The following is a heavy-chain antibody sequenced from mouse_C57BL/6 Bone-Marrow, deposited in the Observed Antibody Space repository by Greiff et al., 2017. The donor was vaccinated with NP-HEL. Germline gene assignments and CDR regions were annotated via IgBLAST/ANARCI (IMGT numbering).Heavy chain of an antibody. J-gene: IGHJ3*01. CDR3: AREDYCGSSTWFDY. CDR1: GYAFTNYL. D-gene: IGHD1-1*01. V-gene: IGHV1-54*01. CDR2: INPGSGGT. Sequence: QVQLQQSGAELVRPGTSVKVSCKASGYAFTNYLIEWVKQRPGQGLEWIGVINPGSGGTNYNEKFKGKATLTADKSSSTAYMQLSSLTSEDSAVYYCAREDYCGSSTWFDYWGQGTLVTVSA.